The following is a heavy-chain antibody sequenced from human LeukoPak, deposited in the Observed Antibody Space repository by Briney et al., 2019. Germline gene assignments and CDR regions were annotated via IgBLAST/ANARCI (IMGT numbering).Heavy chain of an antibody. CDR2: IYPGDSDA. V-gene: IGHV5-51*01. D-gene: IGHD4-23*01. Sequence: GESLKISCKGSGYSFTTYWIGWVRQMPGRGLEWMGIIYPGDSDARYSPSFQGQVTISADKSINTAYLQWSSLKASDTAMYYCARCGGNRIYYFDYWGQGTLVTVSS. CDR1: GYSFTTYW. J-gene: IGHJ4*02. CDR3: ARCGGNRIYYFDY.